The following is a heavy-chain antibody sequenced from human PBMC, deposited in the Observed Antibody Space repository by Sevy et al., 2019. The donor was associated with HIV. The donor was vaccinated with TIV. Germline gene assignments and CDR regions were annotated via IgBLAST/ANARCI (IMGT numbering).Heavy chain of an antibody. CDR3: ARGAGDPVGALDI. Sequence: GGSLRLSCAASGFTFNLYSMNYVRQVPGRGLEWVSCISSTSSYIFYGASVKGRFTISRDNTKNSLYLQMNSLRAEDTAVYYCARGAGDPVGALDIWGQGTMVTVSS. CDR2: ISSTSSYI. CDR1: GFTFNLYS. D-gene: IGHD4-17*01. V-gene: IGHV3-21*01. J-gene: IGHJ3*02.